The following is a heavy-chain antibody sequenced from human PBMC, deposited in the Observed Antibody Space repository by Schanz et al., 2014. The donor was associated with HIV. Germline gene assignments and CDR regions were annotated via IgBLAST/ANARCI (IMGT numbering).Heavy chain of an antibody. CDR3: ARVANWDYYGMDV. CDR1: GFPFGSYA. V-gene: IGHV3-23*01. Sequence: EVRLLESGGDLVQPGGSLRLSCAASGFPFGSYAMSWVRQAPGKAPEWVSAISGSGDNTYYADSVKGRFTISRDNSKNTLYLQMNSLRAEDTAVYYCARVANWDYYGMDVWGRGTTVIVSS. D-gene: IGHD3-16*01. CDR2: ISGSGDNT. J-gene: IGHJ6*02.